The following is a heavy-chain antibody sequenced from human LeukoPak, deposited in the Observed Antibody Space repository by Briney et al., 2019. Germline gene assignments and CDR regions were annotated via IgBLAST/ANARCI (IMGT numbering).Heavy chain of an antibody. D-gene: IGHD6-13*01. Sequence: SETLSLTCTVSGGSINDYYWTWIRQPSGQGLEWLGRIHTGGSTNYNPSLRRRLTMSVDTSKNQFSLKLSSVTAADTAVYYCASQRKYSTSWPFFDYWGREPWSPSPQ. J-gene: IGHJ4*02. CDR3: ASQRKYSTSWPFFDY. CDR1: GGSINDYY. V-gene: IGHV4-4*07. CDR2: IHTGGST.